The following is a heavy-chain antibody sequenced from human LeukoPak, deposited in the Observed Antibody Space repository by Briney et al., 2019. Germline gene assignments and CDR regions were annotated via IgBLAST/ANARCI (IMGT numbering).Heavy chain of an antibody. CDR2: IIPIFGTA. Sequence: SVKVSFKASAGTFSSYAISWVRQAPGQGLEWMGGIIPIFGTANYAQKFQGRVTITADESTSTAYMELSSLRSEDTAVYYCARQFGELLVDGWFDPWGQGTLVTVSS. V-gene: IGHV1-69*13. D-gene: IGHD3-10*01. CDR3: ARQFGELLVDGWFDP. CDR1: AGTFSSYA. J-gene: IGHJ5*02.